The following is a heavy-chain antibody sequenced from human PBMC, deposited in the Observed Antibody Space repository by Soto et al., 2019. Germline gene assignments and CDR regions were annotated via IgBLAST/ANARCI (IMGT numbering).Heavy chain of an antibody. CDR1: GGSISSSTYY. CDR2: IYYSGST. CDR3: ATIVVGGDYCDY. V-gene: IGHV4-39*01. D-gene: IGHD3-10*01. J-gene: IGHJ4*02. Sequence: QLQLQESGPGLVKPSETLSLTCTVSGGSISSSTYYWGWIRQPPGKGLEWIGSIYYSGSTYYNPSLKSRVTMSVDTSKNQFSLKLSSVTAADRAVYYCATIVVGGDYCDYWGQGTLVTVSS.